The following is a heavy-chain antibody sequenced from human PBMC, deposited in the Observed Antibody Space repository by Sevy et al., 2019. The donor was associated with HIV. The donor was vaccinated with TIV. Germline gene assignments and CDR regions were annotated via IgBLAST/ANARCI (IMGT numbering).Heavy chain of an antibody. CDR2: IYYSGST. Sequence: SETLSLTCSVSGGSISSYYWSWIRQPPGKGLEWIGYIYYSGSTQYKPSLKSRVTIAVDTSKNQFSLKLSSVTAADTAVYYYARENHGMDVWGQGTTVTVSS. J-gene: IGHJ6*02. V-gene: IGHV4-59*13. CDR3: ARENHGMDV. CDR1: GGSISSYY.